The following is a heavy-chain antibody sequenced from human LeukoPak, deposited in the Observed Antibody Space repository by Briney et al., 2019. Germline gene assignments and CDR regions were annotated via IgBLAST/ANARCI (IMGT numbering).Heavy chain of an antibody. V-gene: IGHV3-23*01. J-gene: IGHJ4*02. D-gene: IGHD3-10*01. Sequence: GGSLRLSCAASGFTFNNYLMSWVRQAPGGGLERVSVLFTGGGRTLYADSVKGRFTISGDTSRTTLYLQMNGLRAEDTAVYYCAKECDYSPGHKFDLWGQGTLVTVSS. CDR1: GFTFNNYL. CDR3: AKECDYSPGHKFDL. CDR2: LFTGGGRT.